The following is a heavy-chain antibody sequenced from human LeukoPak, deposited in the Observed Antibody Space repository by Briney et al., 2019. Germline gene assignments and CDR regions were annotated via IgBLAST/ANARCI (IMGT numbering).Heavy chain of an antibody. CDR2: IWYDGSNK. J-gene: IGHJ4*02. CDR3: AKDSRWDLERLDY. CDR1: GFTFSSYG. V-gene: IGHV3-30*02. Sequence: GGSLRLSCAASGFTFSSYGMHWVRQAPGKGLEWVAVIWYDGSNKYYADSVKGRFTISRDNSKNTLYLQMNSLRAEDTAVYYCAKDSRWDLERLDYWGQGTLVTVSS. D-gene: IGHD1-1*01.